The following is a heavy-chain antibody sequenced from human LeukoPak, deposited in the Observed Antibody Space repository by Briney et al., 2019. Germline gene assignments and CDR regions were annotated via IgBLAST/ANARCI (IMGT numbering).Heavy chain of an antibody. V-gene: IGHV1-46*01. CDR3: ARRDYGDPRALDY. CDR2: INPSGGST. J-gene: IGHJ4*02. D-gene: IGHD4-17*01. Sequence: GASVKVSCKASGYTFTSYYMHWVRQAPGQGLEWMGIINPSGGSTSYAQKFQGRATMTRDTSTSTVYMELGSLRSEDTAVYYCARRDYGDPRALDYWGQGTLVTVSS. CDR1: GYTFTSYY.